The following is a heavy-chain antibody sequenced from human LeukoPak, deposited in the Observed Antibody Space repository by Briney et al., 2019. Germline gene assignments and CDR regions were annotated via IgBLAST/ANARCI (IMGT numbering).Heavy chain of an antibody. CDR2: IKQDGSEK. Sequence: GGSLRLSCAASGFTFSSYWMSWVRQAPGKGLEWVANIKQDGSEKYYVDSVKGRFTISRDNAKNSLYLQMNSLRAEDTAVYYCARASGSGWYVFDYWGQGTLVIVSS. CDR1: GFTFSSYW. CDR3: ARASGSGWYVFDY. J-gene: IGHJ4*02. D-gene: IGHD6-19*01. V-gene: IGHV3-7*01.